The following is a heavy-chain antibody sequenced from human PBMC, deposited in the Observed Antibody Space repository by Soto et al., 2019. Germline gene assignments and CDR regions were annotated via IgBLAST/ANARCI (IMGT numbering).Heavy chain of an antibody. V-gene: IGHV3-48*02. CDR1: GFTFSANS. CDR3: ATAPTGVDY. D-gene: IGHD4-17*01. CDR2: ISSSSVTI. J-gene: IGHJ4*02. Sequence: EVQLVESGGGLVQPGGSLRLSCLASGFTFSANSMNWVRQAPGKGLEWVSYISSSSVTIYYADSVRGRFTISRDNAKDSLYLQMNSRRDEDTAVYYCATAPTGVDYWGQGTLVTVSS.